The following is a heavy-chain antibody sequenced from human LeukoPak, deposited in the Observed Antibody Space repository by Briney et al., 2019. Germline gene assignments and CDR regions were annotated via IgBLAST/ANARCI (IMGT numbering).Heavy chain of an antibody. V-gene: IGHV3-11*01. CDR3: ARTARLYDY. Sequence: GRSLRLSCVVSGFSFSDSYMSWVRQAPERGLECISYISGSGSDINYADSVKGRFTISRDNAKNSVYLQMNSLRVEDTAIYYCARTARLYDYWGQGTQVTVSS. CDR2: ISGSGSDI. CDR1: GFSFSDSY. D-gene: IGHD4/OR15-4a*01. J-gene: IGHJ4*02.